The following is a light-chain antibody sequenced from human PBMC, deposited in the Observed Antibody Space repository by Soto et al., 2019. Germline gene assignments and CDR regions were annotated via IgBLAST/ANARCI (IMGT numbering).Light chain of an antibody. CDR2: DNT. V-gene: IGLV1-40*01. J-gene: IGLJ2*01. CDR1: SSDIGAGYR. Sequence: QSVLTQPPSVSGAPGERVTISCTGSSSDIGAGYRVRWYQQVPGTAPKLLIYDNTNRPSGVSVRFSGSKSGTSASLAISGLQADDEADYYCQSFDKYRSAVVFGGGTKVTVL. CDR3: QSFDKYRSAVV.